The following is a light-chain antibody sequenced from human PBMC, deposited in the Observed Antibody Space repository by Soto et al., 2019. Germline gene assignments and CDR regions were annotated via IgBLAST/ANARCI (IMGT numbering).Light chain of an antibody. CDR3: QHYDSLPPIT. J-gene: IGKJ5*01. CDR2: KAS. Sequence: DIQMTQSPSSVSASVGDTVTITCRASQGIGSWLAWYQQKPGKAPNLLIYKASTLEVGAPSRFSGSGSGTDFTFTISSLQPEDIATYYCQHYDSLPPITFGQGTRLEIK. CDR1: QGIGSW. V-gene: IGKV1-33*01.